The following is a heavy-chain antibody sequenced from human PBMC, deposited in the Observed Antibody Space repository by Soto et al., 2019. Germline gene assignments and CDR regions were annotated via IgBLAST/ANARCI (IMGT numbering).Heavy chain of an antibody. D-gene: IGHD1-26*01. Sequence: QVQLVESGGGVVQPGRSLRLSCAASGFTFSTYGMHWLRQAPGKGLEWVAAIWYDGNNKYYADSVKGRFTISRDNAKNTLYLQMNNLRAEDTAVYYYVRAVGPFDYWGQGTLVIVSS. J-gene: IGHJ4*02. CDR3: VRAVGPFDY. CDR1: GFTFSTYG. V-gene: IGHV3-33*08. CDR2: IWYDGNNK.